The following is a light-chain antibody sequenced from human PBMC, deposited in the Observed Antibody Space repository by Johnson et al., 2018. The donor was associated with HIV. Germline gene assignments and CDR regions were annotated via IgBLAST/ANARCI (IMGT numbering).Light chain of an antibody. CDR1: SSNIGNNY. V-gene: IGLV1-51*02. Sequence: QSVLTQPPSVSAAPGQKVTISCSGSSSNIGNNYVSWYQQLPGTAPKLLIYENNKRPSGIPDRFSGSKSGPSATLAITGLPTGDEADYYCGTWDSSLSAEVFGTGTKVTVL. CDR2: ENN. CDR3: GTWDSSLSAEV. J-gene: IGLJ1*01.